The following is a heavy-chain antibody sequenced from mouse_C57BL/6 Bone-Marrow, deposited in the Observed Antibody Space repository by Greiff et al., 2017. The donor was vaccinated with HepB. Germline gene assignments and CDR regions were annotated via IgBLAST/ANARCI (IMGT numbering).Heavy chain of an antibody. J-gene: IGHJ1*03. CDR3: ARNRAYGSSSYWYFDV. V-gene: IGHV2-2*01. Sequence: VQLQQSGPGLVQPSQSLSITCPVSGFSLTSYGVHWVRQSPGKGLEWLGVIWSGGSTDYNAAFISRLIISKDNSKSQVFFKMNSLQADDTAIYYCARNRAYGSSSYWYFDVWGTGTTVTVSS. CDR2: IWSGGST. CDR1: GFSLTSYG. D-gene: IGHD1-1*01.